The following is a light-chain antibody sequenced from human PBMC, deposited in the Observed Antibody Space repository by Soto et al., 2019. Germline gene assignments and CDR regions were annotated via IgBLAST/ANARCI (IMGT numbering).Light chain of an antibody. CDR1: QNVGNW. V-gene: IGKV1-5*01. J-gene: IGKJ3*01. CDR3: QQYNSYL. Sequence: DIQMTQSPSTLSASVGDRVTITCRASQNVGNWLAWYQQKPGKAPKLLIYDASSLHSGVPSRFSGSGSGTEFTLSISGLEPDDFATYYCQQYNSYLFGPGTKLDIK. CDR2: DAS.